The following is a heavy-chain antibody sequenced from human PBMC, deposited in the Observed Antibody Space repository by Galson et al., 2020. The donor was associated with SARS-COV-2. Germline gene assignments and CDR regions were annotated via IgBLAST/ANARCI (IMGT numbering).Heavy chain of an antibody. CDR1: GFTFSSYW. V-gene: IGHV3-7*01. CDR2: IKQDGSEK. Sequence: GESLKISCAASGFTFSSYWMSWVRQAPGQGLEWVANIKQDGSEKYYVDSVKGRFTISRDNAKNSLYLQMNSLRAEDTAVYYCARAGREYYFDYWGQGTLVTVSS. J-gene: IGHJ4*02. D-gene: IGHD3-10*01. CDR3: ARAGREYYFDY.